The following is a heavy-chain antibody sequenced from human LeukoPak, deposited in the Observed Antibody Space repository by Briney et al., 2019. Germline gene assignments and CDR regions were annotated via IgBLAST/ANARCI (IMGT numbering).Heavy chain of an antibody. D-gene: IGHD6-6*01. CDR1: GFTFSDYY. CDR3: ARAGSYSSSLVRFDY. CDR2: ISSSGATI. Sequence: GGSLRLSCAASGFTFSDYYMSWIRQAPGKGLEWVSYISSSGATIYYADSVKGRFTISRDNAKNSLYLQLNSLRAEDTAVYYCARAGSYSSSLVRFDYWGQGTLVTVSS. J-gene: IGHJ4*02. V-gene: IGHV3-11*04.